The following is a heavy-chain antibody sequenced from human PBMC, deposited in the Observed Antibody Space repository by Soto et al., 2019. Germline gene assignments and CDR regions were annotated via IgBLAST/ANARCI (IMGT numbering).Heavy chain of an antibody. CDR2: IYYSWST. CDR3: AMAPDV. CDR1: GGSISSGGYY. V-gene: IGHV4-31*01. J-gene: IGHJ1*01. Sequence: QVQLQESGPGLVKPSQTLSLTCTVSGGSISSGGYYWSWIRQHPGKGLEWIGYIYYSWSTYFNPSIKLPMNISVDPSKIQYAAKLSAQTVAHKAVNYCAMAPDVWGEANLVAASS.